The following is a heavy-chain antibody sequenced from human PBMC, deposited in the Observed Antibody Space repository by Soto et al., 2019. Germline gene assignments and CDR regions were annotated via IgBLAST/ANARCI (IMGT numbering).Heavy chain of an antibody. D-gene: IGHD6-25*01. CDR2: IYYSGST. Sequence: SETLSLPYSVADGSIVDLDCSWIRQPQRKGLECIGSIYYSGSTNYNPSLKSRVTISVDTSKNQFTLKLISVTAADTAVYYCAVVDSTGNWFDPWGEEPWSPSPQ. CDR3: AVVDSTGNWFDP. J-gene: IGHJ5*02. CDR1: DGSIVDLD. V-gene: IGHV4-59*08.